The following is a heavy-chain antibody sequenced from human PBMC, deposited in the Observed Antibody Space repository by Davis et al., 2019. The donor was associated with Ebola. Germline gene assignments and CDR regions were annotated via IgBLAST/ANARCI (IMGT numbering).Heavy chain of an antibody. CDR2: ISAYNGNT. D-gene: IGHD3-3*02. J-gene: IGHJ6*02. CDR1: GYTFTSYG. V-gene: IGHV1-18*04. CDR3: ARRRIFGVDNRYYYAMDV. Sequence: ASVKVSCKASGYTFTSYGISWVRQAPGQGLEWMGWISAYNGNTNYAQKLQGRVTMTTDTSTSTAYLQWSSLKASDTAMYYCARRRIFGVDNRYYYAMDVWGQGTTVSVSS.